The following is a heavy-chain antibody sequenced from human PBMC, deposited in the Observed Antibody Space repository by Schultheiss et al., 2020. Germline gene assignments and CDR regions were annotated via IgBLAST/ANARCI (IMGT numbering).Heavy chain of an antibody. Sequence: GGSLRLSCAASGFTFSNYPIHWVRQAPGKGLEWVSVIYSGGTTYYEDSVKGRFTISRDNSKNTLYLQMNSLRAEDTAVYYCARDLDDYGGNSDAFDIWGQGTMVTVSS. J-gene: IGHJ3*02. CDR1: GFTFSNYP. CDR2: IYSGGTT. V-gene: IGHV3-NL1*01. CDR3: ARDLDDYGGNSDAFDI. D-gene: IGHD4-23*01.